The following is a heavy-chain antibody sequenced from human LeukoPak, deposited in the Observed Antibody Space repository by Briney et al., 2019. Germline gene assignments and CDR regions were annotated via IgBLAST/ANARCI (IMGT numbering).Heavy chain of an antibody. J-gene: IGHJ4*02. CDR1: GGSFSGYY. Sequence: PSETLSLTCEVYGGSFSGYYWSWIRQPPGKGLEWIGEINHSRSTNYNPSLKSRVTISVDTSKNQFSLKLSSVTAADTAVYYCARGRLTSCYDYWGQGTLVTVSS. D-gene: IGHD2-2*01. V-gene: IGHV4-34*01. CDR3: ARGRLTSCYDY. CDR2: INHSRST.